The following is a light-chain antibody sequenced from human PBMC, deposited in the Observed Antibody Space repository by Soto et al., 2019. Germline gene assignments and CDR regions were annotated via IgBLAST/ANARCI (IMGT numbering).Light chain of an antibody. Sequence: QSVLTQPPSVSAAPGQKVTISCSGSISNIGNNFVSWYRHLPGSAPKLLIYDINQRPSEIPDRFSGSKSGTSATLDIAGLQTGDEADYYCGTWDSSLSSEVFGGGTKVTVL. V-gene: IGLV1-51*01. J-gene: IGLJ2*01. CDR1: ISNIGNNF. CDR2: DIN. CDR3: GTWDSSLSSEV.